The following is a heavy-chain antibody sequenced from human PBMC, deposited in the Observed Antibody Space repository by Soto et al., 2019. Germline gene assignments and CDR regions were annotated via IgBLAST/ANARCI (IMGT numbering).Heavy chain of an antibody. Sequence: SVKVSCKASGGTFSSYAISWVRQAPGQGLEWMGGIIPIFGTANYAQKFQGRVTITADESTSTAYMELSSLRSEDTAVYYCARNNWNDVYYYYGMDVWGQGTTVTVSS. V-gene: IGHV1-69*13. CDR3: ARNNWNDVYYYYGMDV. D-gene: IGHD1-1*01. CDR1: GGTFSSYA. J-gene: IGHJ6*02. CDR2: IIPIFGTA.